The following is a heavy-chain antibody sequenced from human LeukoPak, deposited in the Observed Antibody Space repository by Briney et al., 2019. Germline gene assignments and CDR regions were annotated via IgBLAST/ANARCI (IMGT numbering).Heavy chain of an antibody. CDR1: GGSFSGYY. Sequence: SETLSLTCAVYGGSFSGYYWSWIRQPPGKGLEWIGEINHSGSTNYNPSLKSRVTISVDTSKNQFSLKLSSVTAADTAVYYCARGYTAHVDYWGQGTLVTVSS. CDR3: ARGYTAHVDY. V-gene: IGHV4-34*01. D-gene: IGHD5-18*01. CDR2: INHSGST. J-gene: IGHJ4*02.